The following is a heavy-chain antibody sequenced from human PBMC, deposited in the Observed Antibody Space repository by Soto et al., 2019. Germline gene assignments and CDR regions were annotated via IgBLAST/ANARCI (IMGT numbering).Heavy chain of an antibody. V-gene: IGHV3-9*01. J-gene: IGHJ1*01. CDR1: GFTFDDYA. CDR2: INWNSGSI. CDR3: VKDESINWYSGHFRH. Sequence: EVQLVESGGGLVQPGRSLRLSCAASGFTFDDYAMHCVRQVPGKGLEWVSGINWNSGSIGYGDSVKGRFAISRDNAKNSLHLQMNSLSAEDTAFYYCVKDESINWYSGHFRHWGQGNLVTVSS. D-gene: IGHD6-13*01.